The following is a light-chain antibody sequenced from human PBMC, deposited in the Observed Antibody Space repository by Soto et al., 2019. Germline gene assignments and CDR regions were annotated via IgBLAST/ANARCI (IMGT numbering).Light chain of an antibody. CDR1: QSISSW. J-gene: IGKJ1*01. Sequence: DIQMTQSPSTLSASVGDRVTITCRASQSISSWLAWYQQKPGKAPKLLIYKASSVERGVQSSFSGSGSGTEFTLTISSLQPDDFETYDLQQYNSLWTFGQGTNVEIK. CDR2: KAS. CDR3: QQYNSLWT. V-gene: IGKV1-5*03.